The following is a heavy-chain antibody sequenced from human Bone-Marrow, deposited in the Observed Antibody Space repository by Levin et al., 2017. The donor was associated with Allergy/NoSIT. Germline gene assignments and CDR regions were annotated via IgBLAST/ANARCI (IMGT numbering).Heavy chain of an antibody. CDR3: ARDRLAAAGTWDAFDI. CDR2: ISSGSSYL. J-gene: IGHJ3*02. V-gene: IGHV3-21*01. CDR1: GFTFSNYN. Sequence: LSLTCAASGFTFSNYNMNWVRQAPGTGLEWVSSISSGSSYLYYADSVKGRFTISRDNAKNSLYLQMNSLRAEDTAVYYCARDRLAAAGTWDAFDIWGQGTMVTVSS. D-gene: IGHD6-13*01.